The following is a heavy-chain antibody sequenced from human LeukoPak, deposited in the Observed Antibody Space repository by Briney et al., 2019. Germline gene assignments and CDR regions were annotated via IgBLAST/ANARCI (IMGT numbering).Heavy chain of an antibody. D-gene: IGHD2-15*01. CDR1: GFTFSNYA. Sequence: GGSLRLSCAASGFTFSNYAMSWVRQAPGKGLEWVSAISGSGGSTYYADSVKGRFTISRDNSKNTLYLQMNSLRAEDTAVYYCAKVGLGGYCSGGSCYSMSYFDYWGQGTLVTVSS. J-gene: IGHJ4*02. CDR3: AKVGLGGYCSGGSCYSMSYFDY. V-gene: IGHV3-23*01. CDR2: ISGSGGST.